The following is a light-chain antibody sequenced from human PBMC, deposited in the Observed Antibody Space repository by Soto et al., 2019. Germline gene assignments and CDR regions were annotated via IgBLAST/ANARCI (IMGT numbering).Light chain of an antibody. V-gene: IGLV2-11*01. CDR1: SSDVGNYNY. Sequence: QSALTQPRSVSGSPGQSVTISCTGISSDVGNYNYVSWYQQYPGKAPKLIIYDVSKRLSGVPDRFSGSKSGNTASLTISGLQAEDEADYYCCSYAGTYTSLFGGGTKLTVL. J-gene: IGLJ2*01. CDR3: CSYAGTYTSL. CDR2: DVS.